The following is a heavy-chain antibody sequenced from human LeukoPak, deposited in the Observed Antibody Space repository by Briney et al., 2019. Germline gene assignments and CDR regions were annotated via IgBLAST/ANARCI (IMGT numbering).Heavy chain of an antibody. CDR1: GGSISSGVYY. J-gene: IGHJ4*02. Sequence: PSQTLSLTCTVSGGSISSGVYYWSWIRQPPGKGLEWIRYIYYSGSTYYNPSLKSRVTISVDTSKNQYSLKLSSVTAADTGVYYCARALTGTTLDYWGQGTLVTVSS. CDR3: ARALTGTTLDY. V-gene: IGHV4-30-4*01. CDR2: IYYSGST. D-gene: IGHD1-7*01.